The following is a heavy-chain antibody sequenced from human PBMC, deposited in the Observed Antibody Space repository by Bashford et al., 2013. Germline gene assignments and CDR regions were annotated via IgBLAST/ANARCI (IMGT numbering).Heavy chain of an antibody. Sequence: SVKVSCKASGGTFSSYAISWVRQAPGQGLEWMGGIIPIFGTANYAQKFQGRVTITADKSTSTAYMELSSLRSEDTAVYYCAGVGSTSPGSNYWGQGTLVTVSS. CDR2: IIPIFGTA. D-gene: IGHD2-2*01. J-gene: IGHJ4*02. V-gene: IGHV1-69*06. CDR3: AGVGSTSPGSNY. CDR1: GGTFSSYA.